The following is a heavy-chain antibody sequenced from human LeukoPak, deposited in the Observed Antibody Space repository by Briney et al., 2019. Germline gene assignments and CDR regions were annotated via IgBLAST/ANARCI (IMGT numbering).Heavy chain of an antibody. D-gene: IGHD3-10*01. CDR3: AKCRGSRLYYYYYMDV. J-gene: IGHJ6*03. V-gene: IGHV3-23*01. Sequence: GGSLRLSCAASGFTFSSYAMSWVRQAPGKGLEWVSAISGSGGSTYYADSVKGRFTISRDNSKNTLYLQMNSLRAEDTAVYYCAKCRGSRLYYYYYMDVWGKGTTVTVSS. CDR2: ISGSGGST. CDR1: GFTFSSYA.